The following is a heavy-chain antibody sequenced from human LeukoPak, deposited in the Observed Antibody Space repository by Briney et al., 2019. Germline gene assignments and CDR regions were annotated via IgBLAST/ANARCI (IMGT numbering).Heavy chain of an antibody. Sequence: GGSLRLSCAASGFSFSSYGISWVRQAPGKGLECVSAISGGGDFTKYADSVKGRFTISRDNSKSTLYLQMNSLRAEDTAVYYCAKSVFDSSGDPYMDVWGKGTTVTISS. V-gene: IGHV3-23*01. J-gene: IGHJ6*03. D-gene: IGHD3-22*01. CDR2: ISGGGDFT. CDR1: GFSFSSYG. CDR3: AKSVFDSSGDPYMDV.